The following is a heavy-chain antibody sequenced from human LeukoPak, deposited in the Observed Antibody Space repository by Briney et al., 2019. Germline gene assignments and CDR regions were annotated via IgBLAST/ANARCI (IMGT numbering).Heavy chain of an antibody. Sequence: SETLSLTCTVSGGSISSYYWSWSRQPPGKGLEWIGYIYYSGSTNYNPSLKSRVTISVDTSKNQFSLKLSSVTAADTAVYYCARVVWNYWFDPWGQGTLVTVSS. CDR1: GGSISSYY. CDR3: ARVVWNYWFDP. J-gene: IGHJ5*02. D-gene: IGHD1-7*01. CDR2: IYYSGST. V-gene: IGHV4-59*01.